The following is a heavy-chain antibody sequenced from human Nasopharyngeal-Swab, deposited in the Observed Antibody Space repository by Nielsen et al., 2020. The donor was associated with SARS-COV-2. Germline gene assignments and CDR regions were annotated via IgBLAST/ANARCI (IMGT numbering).Heavy chain of an antibody. V-gene: IGHV3-7*03. D-gene: IGHD5-18*01. CDR1: GFTFSSYS. J-gene: IGHJ4*02. CDR3: ARDSRGYSYGYIYFDY. Sequence: GGSLRLSCAASGFTFSSYSMNWVRQAPGKGLEWVANIKQDGSEKYYVDSVKGRFTISRDNAKNSLYLQMNSLRAEDTAVYYCARDSRGYSYGYIYFDYWGQGTLVTVSS. CDR2: IKQDGSEK.